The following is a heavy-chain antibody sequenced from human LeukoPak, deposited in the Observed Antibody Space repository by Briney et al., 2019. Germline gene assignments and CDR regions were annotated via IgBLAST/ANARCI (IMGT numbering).Heavy chain of an antibody. D-gene: IGHD3-22*01. Sequence: GGSLRLSCAASGFTFSSFTMNWVRQAPGKGLEWVSAISGSGGSTYYADSVKGRFTISRDNSKNTLYLQMNSLRAEDTAVYYCAKNYDSSGYYPEYFQHWGQGTLVTVSS. CDR3: AKNYDSSGYYPEYFQH. CDR1: GFTFSSFT. V-gene: IGHV3-23*01. J-gene: IGHJ1*01. CDR2: ISGSGGST.